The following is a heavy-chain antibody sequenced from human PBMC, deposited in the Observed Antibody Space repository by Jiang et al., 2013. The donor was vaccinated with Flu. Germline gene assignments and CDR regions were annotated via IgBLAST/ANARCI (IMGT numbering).Heavy chain of an antibody. J-gene: IGHJ4*01. Sequence: VQLLESGGDLVQPGGSLRLSCAASGFTVSDNYMNWVRQAPGKGLEWVSIIYSGGTTFYADSVKGRFTVSRDKSKNMLYLQMNDLRTEDTAVYYCRYRPSVAITSLNHFDSWGQGTLVTVSP. CDR3: RYRPSVAITSLNHFDS. D-gene: IGHD3-22*01. CDR2: IYSGGTT. V-gene: IGHV3-66*02. CDR1: GFTVSDNY.